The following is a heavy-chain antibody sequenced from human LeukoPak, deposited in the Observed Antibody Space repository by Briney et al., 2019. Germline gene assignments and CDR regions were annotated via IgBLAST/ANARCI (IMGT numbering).Heavy chain of an antibody. CDR3: ARGPYYFDSSGAFDI. D-gene: IGHD3-22*01. J-gene: IGHJ3*02. V-gene: IGHV4-61*02. CDR1: GGSISSGDYY. Sequence: SETLSLTCTVSGGSISSGDYYWSWIRQPAGKGLEWIGRIYTSGSTNYNPSLKSRGTISVDTSKNQFSLKLSSVTAADTAVYYCARGPYYFDSSGAFDIWGQGTMVTVSS. CDR2: IYTSGST.